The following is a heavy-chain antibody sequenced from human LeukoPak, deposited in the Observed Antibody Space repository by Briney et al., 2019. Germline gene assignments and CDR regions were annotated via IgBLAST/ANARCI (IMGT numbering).Heavy chain of an antibody. J-gene: IGHJ5*02. V-gene: IGHV5-51*01. CDR2: IYPGDSDT. CDR1: GYSFTSYW. CDR3: ARLGYSYGYGNWFDP. D-gene: IGHD5-18*01. Sequence: GESLKISCTCSGYSFTSYWIGWVRQMPGKGLEWMGIIYPGDSDTRYSPSFQGQVTISADKSISTAYLQWSSLKASDTAMYYCARLGYSYGYGNWFDPWGQGTLVTVSS.